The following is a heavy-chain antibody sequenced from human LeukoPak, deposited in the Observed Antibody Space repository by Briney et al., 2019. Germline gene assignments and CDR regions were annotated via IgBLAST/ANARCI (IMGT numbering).Heavy chain of an antibody. D-gene: IGHD6-19*01. CDR2: INYSGST. V-gene: IGHV4-59*11. Sequence: SETLSLTCTVSGGSISSQYWSWIRQPPGKGLEWIGYINYSGSTKYNPSLKSRVTTSVDTSKNQISLKLSSVTAADTAVYFCARGAVAGLYFDYWGQGTLVTVSS. CDR3: ARGAVAGLYFDY. CDR1: GGSISSQY. J-gene: IGHJ4*02.